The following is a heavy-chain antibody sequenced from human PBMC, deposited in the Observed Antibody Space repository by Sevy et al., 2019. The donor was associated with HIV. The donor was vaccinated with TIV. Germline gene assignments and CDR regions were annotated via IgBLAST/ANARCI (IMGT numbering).Heavy chain of an antibody. V-gene: IGHV3-30-3*01. CDR1: GFTSSSYA. J-gene: IGHJ4*02. Sequence: GESLKISCAASGFTSSSYAMHWVRQAPGKGLEWVAAISYDGTNKYYSDSVKGRFTISRDNSKNTLYLQMNSLRPEDTAVYYCARSRYICTPFDYWGQGTLVTVSS. CDR3: ARSRYICTPFDY. D-gene: IGHD2-2*02. CDR2: ISYDGTNK.